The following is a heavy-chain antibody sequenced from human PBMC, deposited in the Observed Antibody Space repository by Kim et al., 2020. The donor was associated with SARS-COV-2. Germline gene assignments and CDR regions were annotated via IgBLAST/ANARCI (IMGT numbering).Heavy chain of an antibody. J-gene: IGHJ6*02. D-gene: IGHD5-12*01. CDR3: ARDSILGIVATIRHYGMDV. CDR2: INPNSGRT. Sequence: ASVKVSCKASGYTFTGYYMHWVRQAPGQGLEWMGWINPNSGRTNYAQKFQGRVTMTRDTSISTAYMELSRLRSDDTAVYYCARDSILGIVATIRHYGMDVWGQGTTVTVSS. CDR1: GYTFTGYY. V-gene: IGHV1-2*02.